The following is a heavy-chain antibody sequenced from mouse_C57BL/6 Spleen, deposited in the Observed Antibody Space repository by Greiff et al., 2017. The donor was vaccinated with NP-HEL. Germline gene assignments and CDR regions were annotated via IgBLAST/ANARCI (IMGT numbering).Heavy chain of an antibody. Sequence: EVMLVESGGGLVQPGGSLSLSCAASGFTFTDYYMSWVRQPPGKALEWLGFIRNKANGYTTEYSASVKGRFTISRDNSQSILYLQMNALRAEDSATYYCARYQRSYFDYWGQGTTLTVSS. CDR3: ARYQRSYFDY. CDR2: IRNKANGYTT. J-gene: IGHJ2*01. V-gene: IGHV7-3*01. CDR1: GFTFTDYY.